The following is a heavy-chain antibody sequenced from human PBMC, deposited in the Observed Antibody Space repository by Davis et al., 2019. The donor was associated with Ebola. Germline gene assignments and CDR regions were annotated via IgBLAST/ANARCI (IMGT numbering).Heavy chain of an antibody. Sequence: GGSLRLSCAASRFTLSSYNINWVRQAPGKGLEWVSVLYSGGSAYYADSVRGRFTISRDNSKNTLYLQMNDLRAEDTAVYYCARELSAFSGYYVWGQGTLVTVSS. CDR2: LYSGGSA. D-gene: IGHD3-22*01. V-gene: IGHV3-66*01. CDR1: RFTLSSYN. CDR3: ARELSAFSGYYV. J-gene: IGHJ4*02.